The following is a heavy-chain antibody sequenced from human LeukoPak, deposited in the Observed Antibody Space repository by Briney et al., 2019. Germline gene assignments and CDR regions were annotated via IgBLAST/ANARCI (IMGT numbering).Heavy chain of an antibody. V-gene: IGHV4-30-2*01. CDR2: IYHSGST. CDR3: AKTIVLMVYAIPRYFDL. CDR1: GGSISSGGYY. D-gene: IGHD2-8*01. Sequence: SETLSLTCTVSGGSISSGGYYWSWIRQPPGKGLEWIGYIYHSGSTYYNPSLKSRVTISVDRSKNQFSLKLSSVTAADTAVYYCAKTIVLMVYAIPRYFDLWGRGTLVTVSS. J-gene: IGHJ2*01.